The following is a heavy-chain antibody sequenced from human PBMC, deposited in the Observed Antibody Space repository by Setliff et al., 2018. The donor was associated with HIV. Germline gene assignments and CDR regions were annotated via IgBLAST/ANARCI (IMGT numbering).Heavy chain of an antibody. D-gene: IGHD2-2*02. CDR1: GYTFTSYY. CDR2: VYPSDGST. V-gene: IGHV1-46*01. CDR3: ARDNTAFDI. J-gene: IGHJ3*02. Sequence: APVKVSCKASGYTFTSYYMHWVRQAPGQGLEWMGMVYPSDGSTSYAQKFQGRVTMTRDTSTSTIYMELNSLTSEDTAVYYCARDNTAFDIWGQGTMVTVSS.